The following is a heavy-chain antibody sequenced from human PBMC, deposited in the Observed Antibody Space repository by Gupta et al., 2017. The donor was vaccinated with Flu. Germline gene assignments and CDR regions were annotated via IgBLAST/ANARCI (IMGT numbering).Heavy chain of an antibody. CDR2: ISYDGSNK. J-gene: IGHJ6*02. CDR3: AKEEQWLVTVGELDV. CDR1: GFTFSSYG. Sequence: QVQLVESGGGVVQPGRSLRLSCAASGFTFSSYGMHWVRQAPGKGLEWVAVISYDGSNKYYADSVKGRFTISRDNSKNTLYLQMNSLRAEDTAVYYCAKEEQWLVTVGELDVWGQGTTVTVSS. V-gene: IGHV3-30*18. D-gene: IGHD6-19*01.